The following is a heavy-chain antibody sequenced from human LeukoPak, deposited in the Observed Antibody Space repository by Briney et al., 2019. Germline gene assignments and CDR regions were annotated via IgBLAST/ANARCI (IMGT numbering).Heavy chain of an antibody. Sequence: PGGSLRLSCAASGFTFSSYAMSWVRQAPGKGLEWVSAMSASGGNIFYTDSVMGRFTMSRDNSKNTLYLQMNSLRDDDTAVYYCAKPHLAAYSSSWYFDYWGQGTLVTVSS. V-gene: IGHV3-23*01. CDR1: GFTFSSYA. CDR2: MSASGGNI. J-gene: IGHJ4*02. CDR3: AKPHLAAYSSSWYFDY. D-gene: IGHD6-13*01.